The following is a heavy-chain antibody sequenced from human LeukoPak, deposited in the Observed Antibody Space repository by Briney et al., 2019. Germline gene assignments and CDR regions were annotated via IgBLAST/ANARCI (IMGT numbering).Heavy chain of an antibody. CDR3: ARGSGYGSGSYNDY. Sequence: GASVKVSCKASGYTFSSYGISWVRQAPGQGLEWMGWISAYNGNTNYAQKLQGTATMNTDTSTSTAYMELRSLRSDDPAVYYCARGSGYGSGSYNDYWGQGTLVTVSS. CDR1: GYTFSSYG. V-gene: IGHV1-18*04. CDR2: ISAYNGNT. J-gene: IGHJ4*02. D-gene: IGHD3-10*01.